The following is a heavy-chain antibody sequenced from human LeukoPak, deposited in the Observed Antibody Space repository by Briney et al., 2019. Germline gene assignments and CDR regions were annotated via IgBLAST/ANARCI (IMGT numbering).Heavy chain of an antibody. CDR2: ISGSGGST. J-gene: IGHJ4*02. CDR1: GFTFSSYA. CDR3: ARVDGYCSGGSCG. V-gene: IGHV3-23*01. Sequence: AGGSLRLSCAASGFTFSSYAMSWVRQAPGKGLEWVSAISGSGGSTYYADSVKGRFTISRDNSKNTLYLQMNSLRVEDSAVYYCARVDGYCSGGSCGWGQGTLVTVSS. D-gene: IGHD2-15*01.